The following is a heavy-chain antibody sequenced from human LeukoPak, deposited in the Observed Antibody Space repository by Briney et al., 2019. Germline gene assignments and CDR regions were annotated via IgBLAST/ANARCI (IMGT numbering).Heavy chain of an antibody. D-gene: IGHD3-9*01. CDR2: IYYSGST. CDR1: GGSISGSSYY. CDR3: ARLRYFDWLLMGYYFDY. J-gene: IGHJ4*02. Sequence: SETLSLTCTVSGGSISGSSYYWGWIRQPPGKGLEWIGSIYYSGSTYYNPSLKSRVTISVDTSKNQFSLKLSSVTAADTAVYYCARLRYFDWLLMGYYFDYWGQGTLVTVSS. V-gene: IGHV4-39*01.